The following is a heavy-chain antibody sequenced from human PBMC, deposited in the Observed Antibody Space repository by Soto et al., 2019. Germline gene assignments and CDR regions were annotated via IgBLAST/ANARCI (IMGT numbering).Heavy chain of an antibody. CDR3: ARGPGGPDGPGDY. D-gene: IGHD2-15*01. CDR2: INAGNGNT. Sequence: QVQLVQSGAEVKKPGASVKVSCKASGYTFTNYAMHWVRQAPGQRLEWMGWINAGNGNTKYSQKFQGRVTITRDTTGSTAYMELISLRSEDTAVYYCARGPGGPDGPGDYWGQGTLVTVSS. CDR1: GYTFTNYA. J-gene: IGHJ4*02. V-gene: IGHV1-3*01.